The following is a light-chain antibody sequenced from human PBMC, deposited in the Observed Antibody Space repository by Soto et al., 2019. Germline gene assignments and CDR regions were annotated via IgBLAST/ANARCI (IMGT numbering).Light chain of an antibody. Sequence: QSVLTQPPSVSGAPGQRVTISCTGTNFNIGAGYDVHWYQCLPGTAPKLLMYGNRNRPSGVPDRFSGSKSGNTASLTVSGLQADDEADYYCSSFSGFSTVFGTGTKLTVL. V-gene: IGLV1-40*01. CDR3: SSFSGFSTV. CDR1: NFNIGAGYD. J-gene: IGLJ1*01. CDR2: GNR.